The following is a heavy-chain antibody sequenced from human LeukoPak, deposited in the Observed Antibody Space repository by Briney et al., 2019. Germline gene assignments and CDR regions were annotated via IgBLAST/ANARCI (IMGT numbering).Heavy chain of an antibody. CDR1: GYTFTTFG. CDR2: ISAYSGNP. J-gene: IGHJ6*02. Sequence: ASVKVSCKASGYTFTTFGISWVRQAPGQGLEWVGWISAYSGNPHYAEDTQGRVTMTTDTSTNTAYMEVRCLRYDDTAVYYCARERSDYYAMDVWGQGTTVIVSS. D-gene: IGHD1-26*01. V-gene: IGHV1-18*01. CDR3: ARERSDYYAMDV.